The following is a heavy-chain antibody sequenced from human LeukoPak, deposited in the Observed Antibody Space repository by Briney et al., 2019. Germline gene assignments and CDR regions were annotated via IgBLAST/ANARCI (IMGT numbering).Heavy chain of an antibody. J-gene: IGHJ6*03. Sequence: SETLSLTCTVSDGSINGYYWSWIRQPAGKGLEWIGRIYTSGSTNYNPSLKSRVTISVDTSKNQFSLKLSSVTAADTAVYYCARVGYYYGSGSYYYMDVWGKGTTVTISS. CDR3: ARVGYYYGSGSYYYMDV. CDR2: IYTSGST. CDR1: DGSINGYY. D-gene: IGHD3-10*01. V-gene: IGHV4-4*07.